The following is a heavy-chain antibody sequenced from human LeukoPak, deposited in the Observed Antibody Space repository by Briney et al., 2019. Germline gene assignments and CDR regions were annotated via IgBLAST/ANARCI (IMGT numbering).Heavy chain of an antibody. CDR1: GFTFSSYW. V-gene: IGHV3-74*01. D-gene: IGHD2-21*01. J-gene: IGHJ4*02. CDR3: ARGVGGADY. CDR2: INTDGSTI. Sequence: GGSLRLSCAPSGFTFSSYWMHWVRQAPGKGLVWVSRINTDGSTITYADSVKGRFTISRDNAKNSLYLQMNSLRAEDTAVYYCARGVGGADYWGQGTLVTVSS.